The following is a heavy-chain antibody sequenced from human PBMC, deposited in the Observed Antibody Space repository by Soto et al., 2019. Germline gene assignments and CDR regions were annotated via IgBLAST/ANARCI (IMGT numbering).Heavy chain of an antibody. CDR1: SDSMTSYY. CDR2: IYHSGIT. D-gene: IGHD3-10*01. CDR3: ARMSLFYFFDS. Sequence: SSETLSLTCPVSSDSMTSYYWSWIRQPPGKGLECIGYIYHSGITNYNPSLKSRVTISLDTSKTQFSLRLSFVTAADTAVYYCARMSLFYFFDSWGQGTLVTVSS. J-gene: IGHJ4*01. V-gene: IGHV4-59*01.